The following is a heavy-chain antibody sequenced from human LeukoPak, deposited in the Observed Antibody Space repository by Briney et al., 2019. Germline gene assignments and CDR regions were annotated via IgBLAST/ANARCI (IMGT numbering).Heavy chain of an antibody. CDR2: IKSKTDGGTI. J-gene: IGHJ4*02. CDR3: ATDLHDYGDYIRLN. CDR1: GSTFSNAW. D-gene: IGHD4-17*01. V-gene: IGHV3-15*01. Sequence: GGSLRLSCAASGSTFSNAWMSWVRQAPGKGLEWVGRIKSKTDGGTIDYAAPVKGRFTISRDDSKNTLYLQMNSLEIEDTAVYYCATDLHDYGDYIRLNWGQGTLVTVSS.